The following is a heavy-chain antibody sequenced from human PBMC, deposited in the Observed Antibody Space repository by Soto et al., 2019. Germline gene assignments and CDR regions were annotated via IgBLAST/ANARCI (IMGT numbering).Heavy chain of an antibody. V-gene: IGHV3-23*01. Sequence: GGSLRLSCAASGFTFSSYAMSWVRQAPGKGLEWVSAISGSGGSTYYADSVKGRFTISRDNSKNTLYLQMNSLRAEDTAVYYCAKARYYYDSSGYYSPFDYWGQGTLVTVSS. J-gene: IGHJ4*02. CDR2: ISGSGGST. D-gene: IGHD3-22*01. CDR1: GFTFSSYA. CDR3: AKARYYYDSSGYYSPFDY.